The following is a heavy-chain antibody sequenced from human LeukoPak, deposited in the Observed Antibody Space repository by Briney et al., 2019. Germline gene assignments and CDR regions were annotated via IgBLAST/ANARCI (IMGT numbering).Heavy chain of an antibody. CDR1: GFTFSSYA. V-gene: IGHV3-23*01. CDR2: ISGSGGST. J-gene: IGHJ5*02. D-gene: IGHD6-19*01. Sequence: GGSLRLSCAASGFTFSSYAMSWVRQAPGKGLEWGAAISGSGGSTYYADAVKGRFTISRDNSKNRPYLQMNSLRAEDTAVYYCAKAIAVAGTTWGQGTLVTVSS. CDR3: AKAIAVAGTT.